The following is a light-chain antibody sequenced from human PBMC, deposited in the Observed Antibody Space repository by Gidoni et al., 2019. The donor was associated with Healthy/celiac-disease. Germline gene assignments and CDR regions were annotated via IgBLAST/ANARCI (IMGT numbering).Light chain of an antibody. CDR3: QQYNSFSWT. CDR1: QSINTW. CDR2: AAS. J-gene: IGKJ1*01. V-gene: IGKV1-5*01. Sequence: DIQIPHTLSTLSASVGARVTITCRTSQSINTWFAWYQHKPGNAPNLLIYAASSLKSGVPSRFSGSGSGTEFSLTISSLQPDDFATYYCQQYNSFSWTFGQGTEVEIK.